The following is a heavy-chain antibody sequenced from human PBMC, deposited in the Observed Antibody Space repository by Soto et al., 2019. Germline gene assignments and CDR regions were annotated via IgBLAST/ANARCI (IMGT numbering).Heavy chain of an antibody. CDR3: AIGRPPPGYCGSTNCSDGPPFDP. J-gene: IGHJ5*02. V-gene: IGHV4-34*01. CDR1: GESFSGYY. CDR2: INHSGNT. D-gene: IGHD2-2*01. Sequence: QVQLQQWGAGLLKPSETLSLTCAVYGESFSGYYWSWIRQPPGKGLEWIGEINHSGNTHYNQSLKSRVTISVDTAQNQFSPKLNSVTDADTAVYYCAIGRPPPGYCGSTNCSDGPPFDPWGQGTLVTVSS.